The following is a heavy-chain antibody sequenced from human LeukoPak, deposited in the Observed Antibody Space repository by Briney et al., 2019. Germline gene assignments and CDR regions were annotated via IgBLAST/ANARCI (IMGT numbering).Heavy chain of an antibody. CDR3: ARGLHYDFWSGYYFDY. CDR1: GGSISSYY. Sequence: SETLSLTCTVSGGSISSYYWSWIRQPAGKGLEWIGRIYTSGSTNYNPSLKSRVTMSVDTSKNQFSLKLSSVTAADTAVYYCARGLHYDFWSGYYFDYWGQGTLVTVSS. D-gene: IGHD3-3*01. V-gene: IGHV4-4*07. CDR2: IYTSGST. J-gene: IGHJ4*02.